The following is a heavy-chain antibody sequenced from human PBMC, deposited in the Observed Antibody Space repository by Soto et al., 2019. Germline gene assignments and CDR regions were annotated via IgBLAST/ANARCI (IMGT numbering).Heavy chain of an antibody. CDR2: INTYNGNT. Sequence: AASVKVSCKASGYIFISYGISWVRQAPGQGLEWMGWINTYNGNTKYAQKFQGRVTMTTDTSTSTADMELRSLRSDDTAVYYCARALLYSSSSNEYYNWFDPWGQGTLVTVSS. J-gene: IGHJ5*02. CDR1: GYIFISYG. D-gene: IGHD6-6*01. CDR3: ARALLYSSSSNEYYNWFDP. V-gene: IGHV1-18*01.